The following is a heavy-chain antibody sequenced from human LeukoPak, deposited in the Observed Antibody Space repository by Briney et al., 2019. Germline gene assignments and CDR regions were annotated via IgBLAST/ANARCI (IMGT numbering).Heavy chain of an antibody. Sequence: GRSLRLSCAASGFTFSSYAMHWVRQAPGKGLEWVAVISYDGSNKYYADSVKGRSTISRDNSKNTLYLQMNSLRAEDTAVYYCAREAGYDFWSGFHHPYYYMDVWGKGTTVTVSS. CDR3: AREAGYDFWSGFHHPYYYMDV. J-gene: IGHJ6*03. V-gene: IGHV3-30*04. CDR2: ISYDGSNK. D-gene: IGHD3-3*01. CDR1: GFTFSSYA.